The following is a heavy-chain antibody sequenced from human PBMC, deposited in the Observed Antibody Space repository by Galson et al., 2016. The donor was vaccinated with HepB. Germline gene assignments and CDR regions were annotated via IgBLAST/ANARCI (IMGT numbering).Heavy chain of an antibody. V-gene: IGHV3-30*18. CDR1: GFSFGNYG. CDR3: AKASSASSFYYIYGMDV. Sequence: SLRLSCAASGFSFGNYGMHWVRQPPGKGLEWVALISYDGSTKYYGDSVKGRIDVSRDNAKTTLTLQLNSLKAEDTAVYYCAKASSASSFYYIYGMDVWGQGTTVTVSS. D-gene: IGHD2/OR15-2a*01. J-gene: IGHJ6*02. CDR2: ISYDGSTK.